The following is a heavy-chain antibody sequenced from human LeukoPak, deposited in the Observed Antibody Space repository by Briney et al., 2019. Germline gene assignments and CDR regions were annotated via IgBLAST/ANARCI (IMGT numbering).Heavy chain of an antibody. CDR2: ISRSGSDT. CDR3: ARGHYGLDV. V-gene: IGHV3-11*03. Sequence: PGGSLRLSCAASGFTFSDHYMSWIRQAPGKGLEWDSYISRSGSDTNYADSVKGRFTISRDNAKNSLYLQMNSLRVEDTALYYCARGHYGLDVWGQGTTVSVSS. CDR1: GFTFSDHY. J-gene: IGHJ6*02.